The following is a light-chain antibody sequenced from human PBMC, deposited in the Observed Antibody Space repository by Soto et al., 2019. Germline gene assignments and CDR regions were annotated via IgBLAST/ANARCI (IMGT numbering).Light chain of an antibody. CDR3: SSYAGSTPYV. V-gene: IGLV2-8*01. CDR2: EVS. CDR1: SSDVGGSNY. J-gene: IGLJ1*01. Sequence: QSALTQPPSASGSPGQSVTISCTGTSSDVGGSNYVSWYQQHPDKAPKLMIYEVSKRPSGVPDRFSGSKSGNTASLTVSGLQAEDEGDYYCSSYAGSTPYVFGTGTKVXVL.